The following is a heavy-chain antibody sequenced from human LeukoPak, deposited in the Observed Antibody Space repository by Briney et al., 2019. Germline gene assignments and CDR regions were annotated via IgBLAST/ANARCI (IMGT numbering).Heavy chain of an antibody. D-gene: IGHD2-2*01. CDR1: GYTFTGYY. Sequence: ASVKVSCKASGYTFTGYYMHWVRQAPGQGLEWMGWINPNSGGTNYAQKFQGRVTMTRDTSISTAHMELSRLRSDDTAVYYCARDMPAAARSFDYWGQGTLVTVSS. CDR3: ARDMPAAARSFDY. J-gene: IGHJ4*02. CDR2: INPNSGGT. V-gene: IGHV1-2*02.